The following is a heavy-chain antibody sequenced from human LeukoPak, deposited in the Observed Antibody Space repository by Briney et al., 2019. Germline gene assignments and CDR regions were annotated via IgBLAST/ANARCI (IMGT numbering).Heavy chain of an antibody. CDR1: GFTFSSYW. V-gene: IGHV3-7*01. J-gene: IGHJ5*02. CDR2: IKQDGSEK. Sequence: PGGSLRLSCAASGFTFSSYWMSWVRQAPGKGLEWVASIKQDGSEKYYVDSVKGRFTISGDNAKNSLYLQMNSLRAEDTALYCARAPGEGWFDPWGQGTLVTVSS. D-gene: IGHD4-17*01. CDR3: ARAPGEGWFDP.